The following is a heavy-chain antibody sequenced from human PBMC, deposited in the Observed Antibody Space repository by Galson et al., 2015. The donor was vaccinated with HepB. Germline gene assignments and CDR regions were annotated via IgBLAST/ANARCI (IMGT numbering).Heavy chain of an antibody. D-gene: IGHD6-19*01. J-gene: IGHJ4*02. CDR2: ISAYNGNT. CDR3: ARDYRRGSYSSGWCGY. V-gene: IGHV1-18*04. CDR1: GYTFTSYG. Sequence: SVKVSCKASGYTFTSYGISWVRQAPGQGLEWMGWISAYNGNTNYAQRLQGRVTMTTDTSTSTAYMELRSLRSDDTAVYYCARDYRRGSYSSGWCGYWGQGTLVTVSS.